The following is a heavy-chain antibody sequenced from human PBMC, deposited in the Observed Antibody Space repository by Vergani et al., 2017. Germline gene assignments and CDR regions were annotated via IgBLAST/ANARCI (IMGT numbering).Heavy chain of an antibody. D-gene: IGHD6-13*01. CDR1: GAAIKDFY. J-gene: IGHJ4*02. V-gene: IGHV4-59*12. CDR2: VYYTGST. Sequence: QVQLQESGPGLVKPSETLSLTCTVSGAAIKDFYWSWFRQPPGKGLEWIGYVYYTGSTTYNPSLKSRVTISVDTSNNQFSLKLSSVTAADTAVYYCARGVRRAAAGIGNYFDYWGQGTLVTVSS. CDR3: ARGVRRAAAGIGNYFDY.